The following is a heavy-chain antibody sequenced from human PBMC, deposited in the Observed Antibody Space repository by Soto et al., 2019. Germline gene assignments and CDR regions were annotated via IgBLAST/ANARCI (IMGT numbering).Heavy chain of an antibody. CDR3: AGDLDYYDSSGRRIWYFDL. V-gene: IGHV4-59*01. J-gene: IGHJ2*01. CDR1: GGSISSYY. Sequence: PSETLSLTCTVSGGSISSYYWSWIRQPPGKGLEWIGYIYYSGSTNYNPSLKSRVTISVDTSKNQFSLKLSSVTAADTAVYYCAGDLDYYDSSGRRIWYFDLWGRGTLVTVSS. D-gene: IGHD3-22*01. CDR2: IYYSGST.